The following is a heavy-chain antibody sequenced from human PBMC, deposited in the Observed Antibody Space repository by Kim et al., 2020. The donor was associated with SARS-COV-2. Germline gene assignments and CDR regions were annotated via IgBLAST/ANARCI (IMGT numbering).Heavy chain of an antibody. CDR3: ARLRNSIAAADSGFDY. J-gene: IGHJ4*02. Sequence: SETLSLTCAVYGGSFSGYYWSWIRQPPGKGLEWIGEINHSGSTNYNPSLKSRVTISVDTSKNQFSLKLSSVTAADTAVYYCARLRNSIAAADSGFDYWGQGTLVTVSS. CDR2: INHSGST. D-gene: IGHD6-13*01. V-gene: IGHV4-34*01. CDR1: GGSFSGYY.